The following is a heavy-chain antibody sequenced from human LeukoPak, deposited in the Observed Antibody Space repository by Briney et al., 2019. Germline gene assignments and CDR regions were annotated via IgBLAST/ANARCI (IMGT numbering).Heavy chain of an antibody. CDR2: INPNSGGT. Sequence: GASVKVSCKASGCTFTAYYIHWVRQAPGQGLEWMGWINPNSGGTSYAQKFQGRVTLTRDTSISTAYMELSRLRSDDTAVYYCAKARGLYCSSTSCYDCDVWGKGTTVTVSS. J-gene: IGHJ6*04. D-gene: IGHD2-2*01. CDR3: AKARGLYCSSTSCYDCDV. CDR1: GCTFTAYY. V-gene: IGHV1-2*02.